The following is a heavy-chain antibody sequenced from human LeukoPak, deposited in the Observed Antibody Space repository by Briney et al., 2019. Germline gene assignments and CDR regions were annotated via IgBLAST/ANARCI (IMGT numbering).Heavy chain of an antibody. J-gene: IGHJ4*02. Sequence: PGGSLRLSCAASGFSFNDYTMHWVRQAPGKGLEWVSGITWNGNNIAYADSVRGRFTISRDNTRNTLYLQMNSLRPEDTALYYCAKGSGYYYDRIPFDYWGRGNLVTVSS. CDR3: AKGSGYYYDRIPFDY. CDR2: ITWNGNNI. D-gene: IGHD3-22*01. V-gene: IGHV3-9*01. CDR1: GFSFNDYT.